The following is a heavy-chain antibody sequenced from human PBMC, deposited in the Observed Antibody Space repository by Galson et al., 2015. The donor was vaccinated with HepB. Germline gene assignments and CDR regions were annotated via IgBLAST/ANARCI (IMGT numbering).Heavy chain of an antibody. J-gene: IGHJ5*02. V-gene: IGHV5-10-1*01. CDR3: ARELIAVAGTGWFDP. Sequence: QSGAEVKKPGESLRISCKGSGYSFTSYWISWVRQMPGKGLEWMGRIDPSDSYTNYSPSFQGHVTISADKSISTAYLQWSSLKASDTAMYYCARELIAVAGTGWFDPWGQGTLVTVSS. CDR1: GYSFTSYW. D-gene: IGHD6-19*01. CDR2: IDPSDSYT.